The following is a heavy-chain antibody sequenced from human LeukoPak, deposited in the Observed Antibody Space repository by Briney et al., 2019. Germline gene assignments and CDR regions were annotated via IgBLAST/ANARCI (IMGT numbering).Heavy chain of an antibody. CDR2: ISGSGGST. Sequence: GGSLRLSCAASGFTFSSYAMSWVRQAPGKGLEWVSAISGSGGSTYYADSVKGRFTISRDNSKNTLYLQMNSLRAEDTAVYYCAKTTDPYCSSTSCFYFDYWGQGTLVTVSS. D-gene: IGHD2-2*01. CDR3: AKTTDPYCSSTSCFYFDY. J-gene: IGHJ4*02. V-gene: IGHV3-23*01. CDR1: GFTFSSYA.